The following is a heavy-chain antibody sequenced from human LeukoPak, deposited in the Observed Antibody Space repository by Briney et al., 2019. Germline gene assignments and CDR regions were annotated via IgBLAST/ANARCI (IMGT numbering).Heavy chain of an antibody. J-gene: IGHJ4*02. V-gene: IGHV3-33*01. CDR1: GFTFSSYA. CDR3: ARDWAGGYGDCVGY. D-gene: IGHD4-17*01. Sequence: GGSLRLSCATSGFTFSSYAMHWVRQAPGAGLEWVAVIWYEGVNKYYADSVKGRFTISRDNSKNTVYLQMNSLRAEDTAVYYCARDWAGGYGDCVGYWGQGTLVTVSS. CDR2: IWYEGVNK.